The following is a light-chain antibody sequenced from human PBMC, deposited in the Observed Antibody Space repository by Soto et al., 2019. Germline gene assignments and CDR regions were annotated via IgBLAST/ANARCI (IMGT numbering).Light chain of an antibody. Sequence: DIQMPQSPSPLSASVGDTVTITCRASESIDNWLALYQQKPGKAPKLLIFAASTLVRGVPSSFSGRGSGTEFSLTITNLQPEDSATYYCQQFKSYPLTFGGGTKVDIK. V-gene: IGKV1-5*01. J-gene: IGKJ4*01. CDR1: ESIDNW. CDR3: QQFKSYPLT. CDR2: AAS.